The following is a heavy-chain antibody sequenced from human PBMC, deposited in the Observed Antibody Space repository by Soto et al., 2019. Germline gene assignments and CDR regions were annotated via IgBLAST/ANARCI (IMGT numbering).Heavy chain of an antibody. D-gene: IGHD2-15*01. CDR2: IWFDGSDK. J-gene: IGHJ3*02. CDR3: ARLYCSASSCYSVGAFDI. CDR1: GFTFSGYG. Sequence: GGSLRLSXAASGFTFSGYGMHWVRQAPGKGLEWVALIWFDGSDKYYTESVKGRFTISRDNSKSTLHLQMNSLRAEDTAVYYCARLYCSASSCYSVGAFDIRGQGTMVTVSS. V-gene: IGHV3-33*01.